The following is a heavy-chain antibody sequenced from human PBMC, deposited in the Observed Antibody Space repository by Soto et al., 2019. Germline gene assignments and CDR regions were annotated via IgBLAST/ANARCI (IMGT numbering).Heavy chain of an antibody. V-gene: IGHV6-1*01. Sequence: SQTLSLTCVISGDSVSSNSAAWNWIRPSPSRGLEWLGRTYYRSKWYNDYAVSVKSRITINPDTSKNQFSLQLNSVSPEDTAVYYCARGQLVEYNWFDPWGQGTLVTVSS. J-gene: IGHJ5*02. CDR3: ARGQLVEYNWFDP. CDR2: TYYRSKWYN. CDR1: GDSVSSNSAA. D-gene: IGHD6-13*01.